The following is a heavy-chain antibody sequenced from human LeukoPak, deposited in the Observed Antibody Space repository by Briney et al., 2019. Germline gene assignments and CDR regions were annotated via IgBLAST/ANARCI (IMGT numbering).Heavy chain of an antibody. CDR3: AALPTGYQNFDY. Sequence: GGSLRLSCTASGFTFSSYGMSWVRQAPGKGLEWVSTNSGSGGSTYYADSVQGRFTISRDNSKNTLFLRMHSLRVEDTAVYYCAALPTGYQNFDYWGQGTLVTVSS. CDR2: NSGSGGST. D-gene: IGHD3-9*01. V-gene: IGHV3-23*01. J-gene: IGHJ4*02. CDR1: GFTFSSYG.